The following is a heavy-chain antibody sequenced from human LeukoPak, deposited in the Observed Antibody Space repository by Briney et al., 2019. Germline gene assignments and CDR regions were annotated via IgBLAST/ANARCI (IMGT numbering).Heavy chain of an antibody. Sequence: GGSLRLSCAASGFTFSSHWMHWVRQAPGKGLVWVSRINSDGSSISYADSAKGRFTISRDNAKNSLYLQMNSLRAEDTAVYYCARDLTYSSSSAFDIWGQGTMVTVSS. J-gene: IGHJ3*02. CDR3: ARDLTYSSSSAFDI. CDR1: GFTFSSHW. CDR2: INSDGSSI. D-gene: IGHD6-13*01. V-gene: IGHV3-74*01.